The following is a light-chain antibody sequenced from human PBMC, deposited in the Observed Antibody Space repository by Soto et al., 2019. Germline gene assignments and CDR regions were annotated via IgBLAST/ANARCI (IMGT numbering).Light chain of an antibody. V-gene: IGKV3-20*01. CDR1: QSVSSS. CDR2: GTS. Sequence: EIVLTQSPGTLSLSPGERATLSCRASQSVSSSLAWYQQKPGQAPRLLIYGTSNRAHAIPDRFSGSGSGADFTLNISRREPEDFALYYCQQYGISPSTFGPGTKVEI. J-gene: IGKJ1*01. CDR3: QQYGISPST.